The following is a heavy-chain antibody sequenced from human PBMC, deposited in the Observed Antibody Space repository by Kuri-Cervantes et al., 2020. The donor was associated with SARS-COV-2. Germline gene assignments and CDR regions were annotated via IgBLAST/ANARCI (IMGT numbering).Heavy chain of an antibody. Sequence: GESLKISCAASGFTFSSYAMSWVRQAPGKGLEWVSAISGSGGSTYYADSVKGRFTISRDNSKNTLYLQMSSLRAEDTAVYYCARDSPTSTPFDYWGQGTLVTVSS. J-gene: IGHJ4*02. CDR1: GFTFSSYA. CDR3: ARDSPTSTPFDY. CDR2: ISGSGGST. V-gene: IGHV3-23*01. D-gene: IGHD2-2*01.